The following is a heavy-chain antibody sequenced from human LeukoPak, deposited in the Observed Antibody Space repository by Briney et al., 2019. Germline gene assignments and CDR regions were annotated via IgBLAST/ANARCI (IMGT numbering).Heavy chain of an antibody. CDR3: ARDVRFLEWFDGGNWFDP. D-gene: IGHD3-3*01. CDR2: ISSSSSYI. CDR1: GFTFSSYS. J-gene: IGHJ5*02. V-gene: IGHV3-21*01. Sequence: GGSLRLSCAASGFTFSSYSMNWVRQAPGKGLEWVSSISSSSSYIYYADSVKGRFTISRDNAKNSLYLQMNSLRAEDTAVYYCARDVRFLEWFDGGNWFDPWGQGTLVTVSS.